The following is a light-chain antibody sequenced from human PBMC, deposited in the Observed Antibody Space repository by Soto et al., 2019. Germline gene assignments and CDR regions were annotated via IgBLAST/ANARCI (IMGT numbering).Light chain of an antibody. Sequence: QSVLTQPPSASGTPGQRVTISCSGSSSNIGSNYVYWYQQLPGTAPKLLIYRNNQRPSGVPDRFSGSKSGTSASLAISGLRSEDEADYYCAAWDDSFNVVFGGGTQPTVL. J-gene: IGLJ2*01. CDR2: RNN. CDR3: AAWDDSFNVV. CDR1: SSNIGSNY. V-gene: IGLV1-47*01.